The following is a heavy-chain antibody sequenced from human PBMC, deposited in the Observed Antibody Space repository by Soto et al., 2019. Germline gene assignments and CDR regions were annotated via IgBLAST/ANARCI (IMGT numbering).Heavy chain of an antibody. CDR2: IDKEGNTA. D-gene: IGHD3-22*01. Sequence: GGSLRLSCAASGFTFAGHWMHWVRQAPGKGPVWVSRIDKEGNTATYADSVRGRFTISRDNAKDTLFLQMNSLRPEDTAVYYCARDLYYKQVDYWGQGA. CDR1: GFTFAGHW. V-gene: IGHV3-74*01. J-gene: IGHJ4*02. CDR3: ARDLYYKQVDY.